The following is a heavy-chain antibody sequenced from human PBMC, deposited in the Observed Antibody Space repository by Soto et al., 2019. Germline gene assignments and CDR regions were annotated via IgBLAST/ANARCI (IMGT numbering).Heavy chain of an antibody. Sequence: QVQLQESGPGLVKPSQTLSLTCTVSGGSISSGDYYWSWIRQPPGKGLEWIGYIYYSGSTYYNPSLKSRVTISVDTSKNQFSLKLSSVTAADTAVYYCARVGRVTTTHYYGMDVWGQGTTVTVSS. CDR1: GGSISSGDYY. D-gene: IGHD4-17*01. J-gene: IGHJ6*02. CDR2: IYYSGST. V-gene: IGHV4-30-4*01. CDR3: ARVGRVTTTHYYGMDV.